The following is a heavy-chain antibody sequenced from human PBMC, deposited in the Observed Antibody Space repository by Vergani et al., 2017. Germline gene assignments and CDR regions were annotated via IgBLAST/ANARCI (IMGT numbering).Heavy chain of an antibody. D-gene: IGHD3-10*01. CDR3: ITDPLYDFGSPTPGGS. Sequence: EVQLVESGGGLVKPGESLRLSCAASGFTFSDAWMSWVRQAPGKGLEWVGRIKSKTDGGTTDYAAPVKDRFTISRDDSKNTLYVQMNSLKTEDTAVYFCITDPLYDFGSPTPGGSWGQGTLVTVSS. J-gene: IGHJ5*02. CDR1: GFTFSDAW. CDR2: IKSKTDGGTT. V-gene: IGHV3-15*01.